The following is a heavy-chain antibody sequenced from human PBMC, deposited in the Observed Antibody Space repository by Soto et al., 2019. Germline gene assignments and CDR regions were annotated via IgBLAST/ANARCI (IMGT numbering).Heavy chain of an antibody. CDR1: GYTFTGYY. D-gene: IGHD5-12*01. V-gene: IGHV1-2*04. Sequence: ASVKVSCKASGYTFTGYYMHWVRQAPGQGLEWTGWINPNSGGTNYAQKFQGWVTMTRDTSISTAYMELSRLRSDDTAVYYCARDGEYSGYDSAGPAYYGMDVWGQGTTVTVSS. CDR2: INPNSGGT. CDR3: ARDGEYSGYDSAGPAYYGMDV. J-gene: IGHJ6*02.